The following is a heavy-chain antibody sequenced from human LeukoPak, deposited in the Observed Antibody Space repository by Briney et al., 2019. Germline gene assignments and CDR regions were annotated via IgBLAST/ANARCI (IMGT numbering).Heavy chain of an antibody. D-gene: IGHD6-13*01. CDR3: ARGRYSSSWYFDP. CDR2: ISSGSSSM. V-gene: IGHV3-48*04. J-gene: IGHJ5*02. Sequence: GGSLRLSCAASGFTFSSYSMNWVRQAPGKGLEWVSYISSGSSSMYYADSVKGRFTISRDNAENSLYLQMNSLRAEDTAVYYCARGRYSSSWYFDPWGQGTLVTVSS. CDR1: GFTFSSYS.